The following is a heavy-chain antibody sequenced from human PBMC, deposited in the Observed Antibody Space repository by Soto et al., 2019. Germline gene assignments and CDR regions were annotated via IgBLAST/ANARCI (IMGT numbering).Heavy chain of an antibody. Sequence: SVKVSCKASGGTFSSYAISWVRQAPGQGLEWMGGIIPIFGTANYAQKFQGRVTITADESTSTAYMELSSLRSEDTAVYYCARDERIQLWFPYYYYGMDVWGQGTTVTGSS. CDR2: IIPIFGTA. CDR3: ARDERIQLWFPYYYYGMDV. D-gene: IGHD5-18*01. J-gene: IGHJ6*02. V-gene: IGHV1-69*13. CDR1: GGTFSSYA.